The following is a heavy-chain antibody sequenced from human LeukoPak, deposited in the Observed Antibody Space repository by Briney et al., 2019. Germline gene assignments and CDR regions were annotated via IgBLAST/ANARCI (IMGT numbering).Heavy chain of an antibody. J-gene: IGHJ4*02. D-gene: IGHD5-12*01. CDR3: ASGLGYGKYYFDY. CDR1: GGSFSGYY. Sequence: PSETLSLTCAVYGGSFSGYYWSWIRQPPGKGLEWIGEINHSGSTNYNPSLKSRVTISVDTSKNQFSLKLSSVTAADTAVYYCASGLGYGKYYFDYWGQGTLVTVSS. V-gene: IGHV4-34*01. CDR2: INHSGST.